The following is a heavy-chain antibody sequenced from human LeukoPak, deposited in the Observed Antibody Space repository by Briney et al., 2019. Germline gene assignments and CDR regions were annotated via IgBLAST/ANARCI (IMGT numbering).Heavy chain of an antibody. CDR3: AKLIVVVPAPRDGMDV. D-gene: IGHD2-2*01. V-gene: IGHV3-30*18. Sequence: GGSLRLSCAASGFTFSSYGMHWVRQAPGKGLEWVAVISYDGSNKYYADSVKGRFTISRDNSKTTLYLQMNSLRTKDTAVYYCAKLIVVVPAPRDGMDVWGKGTTVTVSS. J-gene: IGHJ6*04. CDR1: GFTFSSYG. CDR2: ISYDGSNK.